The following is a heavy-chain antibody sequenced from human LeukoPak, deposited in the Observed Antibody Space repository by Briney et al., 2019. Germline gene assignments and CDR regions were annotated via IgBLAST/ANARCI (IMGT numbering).Heavy chain of an antibody. CDR2: ISSSGSTI. CDR1: GFTFSSYE. D-gene: IGHD1-26*01. J-gene: IGHJ6*03. V-gene: IGHV3-48*03. CDR3: AGSGSYYYYYMDV. Sequence: GGSLRLSCAASGFTFSSYEMNWVRQAPGKGLEWVSYISSSGSTIYYADSVKGRFTISRDNAKNTLYLQMNSLRAEDTAVYYCAGSGSYYYYYMDVWGKGTTVTISS.